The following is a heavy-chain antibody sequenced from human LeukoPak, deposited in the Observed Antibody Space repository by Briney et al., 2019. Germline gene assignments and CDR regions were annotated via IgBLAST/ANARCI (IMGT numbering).Heavy chain of an antibody. CDR1: GFTFSGSA. Sequence: GGSLKLSCAASGFTFSGSAMHWVRQASGKGLEWVGRIRSKANSYATAYAASVKGRFTISRDDSKNTAYLQMNSLKTEDTAVYYCSSEGEQWLAYYYYGMDVWGQGTTVTVSS. CDR3: SSEGEQWLAYYYYGMDV. V-gene: IGHV3-73*01. D-gene: IGHD6-19*01. J-gene: IGHJ6*02. CDR2: IRSKANSYAT.